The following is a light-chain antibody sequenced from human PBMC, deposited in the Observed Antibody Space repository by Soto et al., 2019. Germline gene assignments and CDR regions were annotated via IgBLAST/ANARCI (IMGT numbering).Light chain of an antibody. CDR1: QSVLDSSSGKSY. Sequence: DFVMTQSPDSLAVSLGERATISCKSSQSVLDSSSGKSYLAWYQQKLGQPPRLLIYWASTRESGVPDRFSAGGSGADFTFTISSLQAEDVAIYYCQQYYHLWSFGQGTKVEIK. CDR3: QQYYHLWS. V-gene: IGKV4-1*01. CDR2: WAS. J-gene: IGKJ1*01.